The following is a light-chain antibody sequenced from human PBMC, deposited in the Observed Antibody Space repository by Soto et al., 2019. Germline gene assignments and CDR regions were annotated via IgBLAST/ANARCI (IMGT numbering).Light chain of an antibody. CDR2: GAS. J-gene: IGKJ1*01. CDR1: QSVSSNY. V-gene: IGKV3-20*01. Sequence: ESVLTQSPGTLSLSPWERATLSCRASQSVSSNYLAWYQQKPGQAPRLLIYGASTRATGIPDRFSGSGSGTDFTLTISRLEPEDSAVYYCQQYGSSPPGTFGQGTKVDIK. CDR3: QQYGSSPPGT.